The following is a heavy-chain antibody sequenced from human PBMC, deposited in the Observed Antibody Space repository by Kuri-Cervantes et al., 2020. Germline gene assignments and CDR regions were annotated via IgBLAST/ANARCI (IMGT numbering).Heavy chain of an antibody. V-gene: IGHV1-69*08. CDR2: IIPILGTA. CDR1: GGTFSSYT. Sequence: GGSLRLSCKASGGTFSSYTISWVRQAPGQGLEWMGRIIPILGTANYEQKFQGRVTITADKSTSTAYMELSSLRSEDTAVYYCARSAPQYCSSTSCYFWFDPWGQGTPVTVSS. J-gene: IGHJ5*02. D-gene: IGHD2-2*01. CDR3: ARSAPQYCSSTSCYFWFDP.